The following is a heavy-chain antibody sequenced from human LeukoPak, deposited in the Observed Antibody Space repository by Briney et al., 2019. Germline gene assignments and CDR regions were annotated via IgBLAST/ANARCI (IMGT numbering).Heavy chain of an antibody. V-gene: IGHV4-4*08. CDR2: IYTSGST. CDR3: ARGYTAMVTSYYYYYYGMDV. D-gene: IGHD5-18*01. Sequence: SETLSLTCTVSGGSISSYYWSWIRQPPGKGLEWIGRIYTSGSTNYNPSLKSRVTISVDTSKNQFSLKLSSVTAADTAVYYCARGYTAMVTSYYYYYYGMDVWGQGTTVTVSS. CDR1: GGSISSYY. J-gene: IGHJ6*02.